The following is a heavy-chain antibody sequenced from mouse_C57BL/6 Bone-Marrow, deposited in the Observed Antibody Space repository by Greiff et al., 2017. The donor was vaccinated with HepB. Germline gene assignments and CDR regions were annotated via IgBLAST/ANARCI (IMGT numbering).Heavy chain of an antibody. CDR2: IHPNSGST. J-gene: IGHJ2*01. CDR3: ARTYYVGGFDY. CDR1: GYTFTSYW. V-gene: IGHV1-64*01. Sequence: VQLQQPGAELVKPGASVKLSCKASGYTFTSYWMHWVKQRPGQGLEWIGMIHPNSGSTNYNEKFKSKATLTVDKSSSTAYMQLSSLTSEDSAVYYCARTYYVGGFDYWGQGTTLTVSS. D-gene: IGHD2-10*01.